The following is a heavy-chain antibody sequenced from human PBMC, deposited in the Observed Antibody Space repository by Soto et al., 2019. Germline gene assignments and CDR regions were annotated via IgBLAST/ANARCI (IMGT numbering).Heavy chain of an antibody. CDR1: GFTFSSYA. CDR3: AKVARVLLWFGELFHSSSDYFDY. Sequence: PGGSLRLSCAASGFTFSSYAMSWVRQAPGKGLEWVSAISGSGGSTYYADSVKGRFTISRDNSKNTLYLQMNSLRAEDTAVYYYAKVARVLLWFGELFHSSSDYFDYWGQGTLVTVSS. CDR2: ISGSGGST. V-gene: IGHV3-23*01. D-gene: IGHD3-10*01. J-gene: IGHJ4*02.